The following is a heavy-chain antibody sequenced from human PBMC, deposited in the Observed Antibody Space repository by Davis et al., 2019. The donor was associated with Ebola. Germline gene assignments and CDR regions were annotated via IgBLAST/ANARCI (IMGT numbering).Heavy chain of an antibody. CDR3: ARSLYYGDYPYYYYYDMDV. CDR1: PNSFTNYW. D-gene: IGHD4-17*01. J-gene: IGHJ6*02. Sequence: GESLKISCKGSPNSFTNYWIAWVRQTPGKGLEWMGIIYPDDSDTRYSPSFQGQVTISADESISTAYLQWSSLKASDSAMYYCARSLYYGDYPYYYYYDMDVWGQGTTVTVSS. V-gene: IGHV5-51*01. CDR2: IYPDDSDT.